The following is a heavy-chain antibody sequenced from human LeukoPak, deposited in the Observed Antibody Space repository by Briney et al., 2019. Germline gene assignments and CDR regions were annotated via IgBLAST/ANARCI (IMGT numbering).Heavy chain of an antibody. V-gene: IGHV3-7*01. CDR1: GFTFSSYW. CDR2: IKQYGSEK. D-gene: IGHD3-10*01. Sequence: GGSLTLSCAASGFTFSSYWMSWVRQAPGKGLEWVANIKQYGSEKYYVDSVKGRFTISRDNAKISLYLQMNSLRAEDTAVYYCARLARYYYGKVAFDSWGQGTMVTVSS. CDR3: ARLARYYYGKVAFDS. J-gene: IGHJ3*02.